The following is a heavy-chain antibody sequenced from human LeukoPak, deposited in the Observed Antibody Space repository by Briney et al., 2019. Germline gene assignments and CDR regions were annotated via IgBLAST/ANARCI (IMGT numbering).Heavy chain of an antibody. CDR1: GGSFSGYY. D-gene: IGHD6-19*01. V-gene: IGHV4-34*01. Sequence: SETLSLTCAVYGGSFSGYYWSWIRQPPGKGLEWIGEINHSGSTNYNPSLKSRVTISVDTSKNQFSLKLSSVTAADTAVYYCASSSGRRGLGYYYYYMDVWGKGTTVTVPS. CDR3: ASSSGRRGLGYYYYYMDV. CDR2: INHSGST. J-gene: IGHJ6*03.